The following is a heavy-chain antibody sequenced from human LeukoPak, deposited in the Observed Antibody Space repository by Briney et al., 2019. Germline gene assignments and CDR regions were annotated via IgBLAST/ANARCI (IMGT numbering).Heavy chain of an antibody. V-gene: IGHV3-23*01. CDR2: ISGSGGST. J-gene: IGHJ4*02. CDR1: GYTFSSYA. Sequence: GGSLRLSCAASGYTFSSYAMSWVRQAPGKGLEWVSAISGSGGSTYYADSVKGRFTISRDNSKNTLYLQMNSLRAEDTAVYYCAKPYYDFWSGWDWGQGTLVTVSS. CDR3: AKPYYDFWSGWD. D-gene: IGHD3-3*01.